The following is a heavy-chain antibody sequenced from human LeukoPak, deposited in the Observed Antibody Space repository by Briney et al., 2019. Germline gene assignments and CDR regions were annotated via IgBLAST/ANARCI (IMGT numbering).Heavy chain of an antibody. CDR1: GYTHTQFF. Sequence: ASVKVSCKVTGYTHTQFFMHCVRQAPGKGLEWMGGFDPENGETIYAQKFQGRVTMTEDTSTDTAYMELNSLRSEDTALYYCATDRGYWGQGTLVTVSS. CDR3: ATDRGY. V-gene: IGHV1-24*01. CDR2: FDPENGET. J-gene: IGHJ4*02.